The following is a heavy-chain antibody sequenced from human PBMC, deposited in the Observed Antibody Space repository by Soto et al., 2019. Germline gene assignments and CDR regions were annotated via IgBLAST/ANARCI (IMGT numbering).Heavy chain of an antibody. V-gene: IGHV4-34*01. J-gene: IGHJ4*02. D-gene: IGHD3-10*01. Sequence: SETLSLTCAVYGGSFSGYYWSWIRQPPGKGLEWIGEINHSGGTNYNPSLKSRVTISVDTSKNQFSLKLSSVTAADTAVYYCARESTWFGESFIDYWGQGTLVTVSS. CDR3: ARESTWFGESFIDY. CDR2: INHSGGT. CDR1: GGSFSGYY.